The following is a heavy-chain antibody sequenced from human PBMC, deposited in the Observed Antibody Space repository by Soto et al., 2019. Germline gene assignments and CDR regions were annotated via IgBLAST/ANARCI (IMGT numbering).Heavy chain of an antibody. CDR1: GFTFNSHW. CDR3: ARLPTHTSGTYPKYYFDY. J-gene: IGHJ4*02. CDR2: IKQDGSEK. Sequence: GGSLRLSCAASGFTFNSHWMNWVRQAPGKGLEWVANIKQDGSEKYYVDSVKGRFTISRDNAENSLYLQMNSLRAEDTAVYYCARLPTHTSGTYPKYYFDYWGQGTLVTVSS. D-gene: IGHD1-26*01. V-gene: IGHV3-7*01.